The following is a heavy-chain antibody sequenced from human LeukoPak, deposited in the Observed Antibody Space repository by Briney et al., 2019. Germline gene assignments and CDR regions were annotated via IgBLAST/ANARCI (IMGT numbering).Heavy chain of an antibody. V-gene: IGHV1-2*02. CDR3: ARVPGCSSTSCYPTGDY. D-gene: IGHD2-2*01. CDR2: INPNSGGT. Sequence: ASVKVSCKASGYTFTGYYMHWVRQAPGQGLEWMGWINPNSGGTSYAQKFQGRVTMARDTSISTAYMELSRLRSDDTAVYYCARVPGCSSTSCYPTGDYWGQGTLVTVSS. CDR1: GYTFTGYY. J-gene: IGHJ4*02.